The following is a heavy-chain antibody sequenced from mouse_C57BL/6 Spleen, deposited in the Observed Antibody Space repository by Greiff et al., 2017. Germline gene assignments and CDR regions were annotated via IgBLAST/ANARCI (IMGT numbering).Heavy chain of an antibody. CDR2: ISRGGGYT. D-gene: IGHD2-4*01. V-gene: IGHV5-6*01. Sequence: EVQLVESGGDLVKPGGSLKLSCAASGFTFSSYGMSWVRQTPDKRLEWVATISRGGGYTYYPDSVQGRVTISRDNARNTPYLQMSSLKSEDTAMYYCRICYDYGGYYAMDYWGQGTSVTVSS. J-gene: IGHJ4*01. CDR3: RICYDYGGYYAMDY. CDR1: GFTFSSYG.